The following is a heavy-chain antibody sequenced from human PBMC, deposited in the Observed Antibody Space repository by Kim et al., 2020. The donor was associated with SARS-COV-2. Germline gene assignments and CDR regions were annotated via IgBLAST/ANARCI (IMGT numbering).Heavy chain of an antibody. CDR2: IRSKAKSYAT. CDR1: GFTFSDCA. V-gene: IGHV3-73*01. Sequence: GGSLRLSCAASGFTFSDCAMHWVRQASGKGLEWVGRIRSKAKSYATSYAASVKGRFTISRDDSKNTSYLQMNTLKTADTAVYYCTRVPSYSSSWPDAFDIWGQGTTVTVSS. D-gene: IGHD6-13*01. J-gene: IGHJ3*02. CDR3: TRVPSYSSSWPDAFDI.